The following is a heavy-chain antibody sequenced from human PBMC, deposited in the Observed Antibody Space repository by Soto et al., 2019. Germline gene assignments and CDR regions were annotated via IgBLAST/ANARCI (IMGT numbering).Heavy chain of an antibody. Sequence: ASGKVSCKASGYTFTSYGISWVRQAPGQGLEWMGWISAYNGNTNYAQKLQGRVTMTTDTSTSTAYMELRSLRSDDTAVYYCARERFGELLGSWFDPWGQGTLVTVSS. CDR2: ISAYNGNT. V-gene: IGHV1-18*04. D-gene: IGHD3-10*01. CDR1: GYTFTSYG. CDR3: ARERFGELLGSWFDP. J-gene: IGHJ5*02.